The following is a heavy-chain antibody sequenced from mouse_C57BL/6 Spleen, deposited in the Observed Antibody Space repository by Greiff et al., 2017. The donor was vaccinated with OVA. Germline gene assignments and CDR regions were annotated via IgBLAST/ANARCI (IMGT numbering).Heavy chain of an antibody. V-gene: IGHV3-6*01. CDR3: AGEEGNYSAWFAY. CDR2: ISYDGSN. CDR1: GYSITSGYY. J-gene: IGHJ3*01. D-gene: IGHD2-1*01. Sequence: EVKLVESGPGLVKPSQSLSLTCSVTGYSITSGYYWNWIRQFPGNKLEWMGYISYDGSNNYNPSLKNRISITRDTSKNQFFLKLNSVTTEDTATYYCAGEEGNYSAWFAYWGQGTLVTVSA.